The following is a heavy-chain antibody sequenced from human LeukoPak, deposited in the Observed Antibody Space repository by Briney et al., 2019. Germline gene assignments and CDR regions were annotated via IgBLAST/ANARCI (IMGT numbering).Heavy chain of an antibody. D-gene: IGHD6-19*01. CDR1: GYTFISYG. CDR2: ISAYNGNT. V-gene: IGHV1-18*01. Sequence: AAVKVSCKASGYTFISYGISWVRQAPGQGVEWMGWISAYNGNTNYAQKLQGRVTMTTDTSTSTAYMELRSLRSDDTAVYYCAREAAVADSPSDYWGQGTLVTVSS. J-gene: IGHJ4*02. CDR3: AREAAVADSPSDY.